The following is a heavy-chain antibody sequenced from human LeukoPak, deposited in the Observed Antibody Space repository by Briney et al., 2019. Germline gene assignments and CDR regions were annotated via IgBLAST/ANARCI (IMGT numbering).Heavy chain of an antibody. CDR1: GYTFTGYY. J-gene: IGHJ4*02. D-gene: IGHD3-22*01. CDR2: INPNSGGT. V-gene: IGHV1-2*02. CDR3: ARYPRIRYDRRNYYFDY. Sequence: ASVKVSCKASGYTFTGYYMHWVRQAPGQGLEWMGWINPNSGGTNYAQKFQGRVTMTRDTSISTAYMELSRLRSDDTAVYYCARYPRIRYDRRNYYFDYWGQGTLVTASS.